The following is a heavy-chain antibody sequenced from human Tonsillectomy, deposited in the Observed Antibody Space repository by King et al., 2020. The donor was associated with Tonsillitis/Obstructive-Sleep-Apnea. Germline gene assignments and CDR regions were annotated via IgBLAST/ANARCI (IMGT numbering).Heavy chain of an antibody. CDR2: ISSRATTI. Sequence: VQLVESGGGLVQPGGSLRLSCAASGFTFSSYEMTWVRQAPGKGLEWVSYISSRATTIYYADSVKGRFTISRDNAKNSLYLQMNSLRADDTAVYYCARDGFYSYYYGMDVWGQGTTVTVSS. D-gene: IGHD2-2*03. CDR1: GFTFSSYE. J-gene: IGHJ6*02. CDR3: ARDGFYSYYYGMDV. V-gene: IGHV3-48*03.